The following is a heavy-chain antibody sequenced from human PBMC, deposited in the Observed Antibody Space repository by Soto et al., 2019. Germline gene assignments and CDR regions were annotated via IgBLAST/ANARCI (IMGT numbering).Heavy chain of an antibody. V-gene: IGHV4-31*03. J-gene: IGHJ4*02. Sequence: SETLSLTCTVSGGSISSGGYYWSWIRQHPGKGLEWIGYIYYSGSTYYNPSLKSRVTISVDTSKNQFSLKLSSVTAADTAVYYCAREKSAVVVRYFDYWGQGTLVTVSS. CDR1: GGSISSGGYY. CDR2: IYYSGST. D-gene: IGHD3-22*01. CDR3: AREKSAVVVRYFDY.